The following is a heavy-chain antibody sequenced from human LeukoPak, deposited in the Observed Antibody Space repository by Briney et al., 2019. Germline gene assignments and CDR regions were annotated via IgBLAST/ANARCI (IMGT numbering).Heavy chain of an antibody. D-gene: IGHD2-2*01. Sequence: GGSLRLSCAASGFTVSSNYMSWVRQAPGKGLEWVSVIYSGGNTYYADSVKGRFTISRDNSQNTLYLQMNSLRVEDTAIYYCAKASSETNFDYWGQGTLVTVSS. V-gene: IGHV3-66*01. CDR3: AKASSETNFDY. CDR2: IYSGGNT. CDR1: GFTVSSNY. J-gene: IGHJ4*02.